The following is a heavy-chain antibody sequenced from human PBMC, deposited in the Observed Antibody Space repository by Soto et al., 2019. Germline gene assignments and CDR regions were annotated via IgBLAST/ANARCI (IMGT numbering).Heavy chain of an antibody. J-gene: IGHJ4*02. V-gene: IGHV3-74*01. D-gene: IGHD3-16*02. CDR2: INSDGSIT. CDR1: GFTFISYW. Sequence: WGSLRLSCAASGFTFISYWIHFFRQFPYKGLVWVSRINSDGSITNYADAVKGRFTISRDNVKNTLYLQMNSLRAEDTAVYYCVRYPRTVGGSYRPDYWGQGTLVTVSS. CDR3: VRYPRTVGGSYRPDY.